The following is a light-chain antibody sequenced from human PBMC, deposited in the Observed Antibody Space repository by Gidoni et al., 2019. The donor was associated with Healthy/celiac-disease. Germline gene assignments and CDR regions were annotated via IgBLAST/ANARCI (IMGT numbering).Light chain of an antibody. CDR2: KDS. Sequence: SYELTQPPSVSVSPGQTARITCSGDALPKQYAYWYQQKPGQAPVLVIDKDSERTSGIPERFSGSSSGTTVTLTISGGQAEEEADYYCQSADSSGIWVFGGGTKLTVL. V-gene: IGLV3-25*02. J-gene: IGLJ3*02. CDR1: ALPKQY. CDR3: QSADSSGIWV.